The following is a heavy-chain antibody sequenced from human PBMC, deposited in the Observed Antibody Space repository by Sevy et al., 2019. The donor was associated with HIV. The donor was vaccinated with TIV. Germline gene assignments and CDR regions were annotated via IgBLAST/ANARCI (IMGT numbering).Heavy chain of an antibody. CDR1: GFTFSSYA. J-gene: IGHJ4*02. CDR2: ISYDGSNK. V-gene: IGHV3-30-3*01. D-gene: IGHD2-15*01. CDR3: ARDIVVVVAATPGDY. Sequence: GGSLRLSCAASGFTFSSYAMHWVRQAPGKGLEWVAVISYDGSNKYYADSVKGRFTISRDNSKNTLYLQMNSLRAEDTAVYYCARDIVVVVAATPGDYCGQGTLVTVSS.